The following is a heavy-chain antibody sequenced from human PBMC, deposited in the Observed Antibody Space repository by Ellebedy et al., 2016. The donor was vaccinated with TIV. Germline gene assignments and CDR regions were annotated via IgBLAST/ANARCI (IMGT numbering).Heavy chain of an antibody. Sequence: GESLKISCAASGFTFSSYDMHWVRQATGKGLEWVSAIGTAGDPYYPGSVKGRFTISRENAKNSLYLQMNSLRAGDTAVYYCAKAYYYGSGSNAFDIWGQGTMVTVSS. CDR2: IGTAGDP. V-gene: IGHV3-13*05. CDR3: AKAYYYGSGSNAFDI. CDR1: GFTFSSYD. D-gene: IGHD3-10*01. J-gene: IGHJ3*02.